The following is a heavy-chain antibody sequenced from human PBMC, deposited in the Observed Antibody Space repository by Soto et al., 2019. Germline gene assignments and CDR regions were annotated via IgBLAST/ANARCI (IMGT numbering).Heavy chain of an antibody. CDR3: AKDRVAVSGSYSHYYYGRDV. D-gene: IGHD1-26*01. V-gene: IGHV3-23*01. CDR2: ISGSGGST. Sequence: EVQLLESGGGLVQPGGSLRLSCAASGFTFSSYAMSWVRQAPGKGLEWVSAISGSGGSTYYADSVKGRFTISRDNSKNSLYLQMNSLRAEDTAVYYCAKDRVAVSGSYSHYYYGRDVWGQGTTVTVSS. CDR1: GFTFSSYA. J-gene: IGHJ6*02.